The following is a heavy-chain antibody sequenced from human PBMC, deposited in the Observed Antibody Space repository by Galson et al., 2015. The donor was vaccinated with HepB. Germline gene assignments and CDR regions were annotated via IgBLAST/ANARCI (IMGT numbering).Heavy chain of an antibody. J-gene: IGHJ2*01. CDR1: DGSISSSSYS. V-gene: IGHV4-39*07. CDR2: IYYSGST. Sequence: QVQLQESGPGLVKPSETLSLTCIVSDGSISSSSYSWGWIRQPPGKGLEWIGSIYYSGSTYYNPSLKSRATISIDTSKNQFSLNLSSVTAADTAVYYCARVSTAKPTYYYWYFDLWGRGPLVTVSS. D-gene: IGHD1-1*01. CDR3: ARVSTAKPTYYYWYFDL.